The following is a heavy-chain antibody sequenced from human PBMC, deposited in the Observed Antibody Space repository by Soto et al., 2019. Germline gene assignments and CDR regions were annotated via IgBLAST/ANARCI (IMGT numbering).Heavy chain of an antibody. CDR2: ISYDGSNK. Sequence: GGSLRLSCAASGFTFSSYGMHWVRQAPGKGLEWVAVISYDGSNKYYADSVKGRFTISRDNSKNTLYLQMNSLRAEDTAVYYCAKGWDVVVVAATAFDIWGQGTMVTVSS. D-gene: IGHD2-15*01. CDR1: GFTFSSYG. CDR3: AKGWDVVVVAATAFDI. J-gene: IGHJ3*02. V-gene: IGHV3-30*18.